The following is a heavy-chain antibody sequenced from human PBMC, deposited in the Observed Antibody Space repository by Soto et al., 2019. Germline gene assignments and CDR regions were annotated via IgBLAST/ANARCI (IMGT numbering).Heavy chain of an antibody. CDR1: GFTFSSYG. V-gene: IGHV3-30*18. CDR2: ISYDGSNK. CDR3: AKDNIVLMVYAPSGGMDV. J-gene: IGHJ6*02. Sequence: QVQLVESGGGVVQPGRSLRLSCAASGFTFSSYGMHWVRQAPGKGLEWVAVISYDGSNKYYADSVKGRFTISRDNSKNTLYLQMNSLRAEDTAVYYCAKDNIVLMVYAPSGGMDVWGQGTTVTVSS. D-gene: IGHD2-8*01.